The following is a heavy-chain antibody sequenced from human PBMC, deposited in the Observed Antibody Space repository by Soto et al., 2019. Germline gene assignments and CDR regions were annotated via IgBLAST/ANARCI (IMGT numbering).Heavy chain of an antibody. Sequence: EVQLVESGGGLVQPGGSLRLACAASGFTSSSYWIHWVRQAPGKRLVWVSRISNDGSSTNYADSVKGRLTNSRVNAKNSLYLQLNRLRDDDTAVYYCARYRYYYDSSVHFSADAFDIWGQGTMVTVSS. CDR2: ISNDGSST. J-gene: IGHJ3*02. CDR3: ARYRYYYDSSVHFSADAFDI. CDR1: GFTSSSYW. V-gene: IGHV3-74*01. D-gene: IGHD3-22*01.